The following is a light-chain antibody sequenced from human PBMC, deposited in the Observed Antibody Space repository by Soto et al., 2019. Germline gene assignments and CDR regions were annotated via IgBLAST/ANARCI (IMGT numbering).Light chain of an antibody. CDR3: QQRSNWPTIA. J-gene: IGKJ5*01. Sequence: EIVLTQSPATLSLSPGERATLSCRASQSVSSYLAWYQQKPGQAPRLLIYDASNRATRIPARFSGSESGTDFTLTISSLEPEDFAVYYCQQRSNWPTIAFGQGTRLEIK. CDR1: QSVSSY. CDR2: DAS. V-gene: IGKV3-11*01.